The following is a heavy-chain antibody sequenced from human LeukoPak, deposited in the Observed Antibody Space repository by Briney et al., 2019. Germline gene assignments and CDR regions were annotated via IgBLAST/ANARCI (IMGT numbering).Heavy chain of an antibody. CDR2: IYYSGST. V-gene: IGHV4-59*06. Sequence: SETLSLTCTVSGGSISSYYWSWIRQHPGKGLEWIGYIYYSGSTYYNPSLKSRVTISVDTSKNQFSLKLSSVTAADTAAYYCARASAAGTHLDYWGQGTLVTVSS. CDR3: ARASAAGTHLDY. J-gene: IGHJ4*02. CDR1: GGSISSYY. D-gene: IGHD6-13*01.